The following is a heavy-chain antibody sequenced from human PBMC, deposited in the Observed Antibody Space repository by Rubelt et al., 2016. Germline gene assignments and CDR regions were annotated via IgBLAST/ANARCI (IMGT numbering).Heavy chain of an antibody. D-gene: IGHD2-15*01. V-gene: IGHV4-34*01. CDR3: ARASGVGSGWYFDL. CDR2: INHSGST. J-gene: IGHJ2*01. CDR1: GGSFSGYY. Sequence: QVQLQQWGAGLLKPSETLSLTCAVYGGSFSGYYWSWIRQPPGKGLEWIGEINHSGSTNYNPSLKSRVTISVETSKTQFSLKLSSVTAADTAVYYCARASGVGSGWYFDLWGRGTLVTVSS.